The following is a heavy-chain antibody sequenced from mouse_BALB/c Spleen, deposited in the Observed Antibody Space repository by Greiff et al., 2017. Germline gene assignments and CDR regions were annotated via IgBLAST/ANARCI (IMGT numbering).Heavy chain of an antibody. D-gene: IGHD2-14*01. CDR2: ISSGGSYT. J-gene: IGHJ4*01. CDR3: TTYYRYEYYAMDY. CDR1: GFTFSSYT. V-gene: IGHV5-6-4*01. Sequence: EVQVVESGGGLVKPGGSLKLSCAASGFTFSSYTMSWVRQTPEKRLEWVATISSGGSYTYYPDSVKGRFTISRDNAKNTLYLQMSSLKSEDTAMYYCTTYYRYEYYAMDYWGQGTSVTVSS.